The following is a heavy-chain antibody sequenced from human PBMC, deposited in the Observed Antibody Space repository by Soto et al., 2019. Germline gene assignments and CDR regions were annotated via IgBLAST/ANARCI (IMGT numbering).Heavy chain of an antibody. Sequence: SETLSLTCTVSGGSFCSGSYYWSWIPQPPGKGLEWLGYVYSSGATKYNPSLNGRVSMSVDTSKDQFSLILSSLTAADTTIYFCARFQFCSGNDCYRPFDMWGQGIMVTVSS. CDR3: ARFQFCSGNDCYRPFDM. CDR2: VYSSGAT. V-gene: IGHV4-61*01. CDR1: GGSFCSGSYY. J-gene: IGHJ3*02. D-gene: IGHD2-15*01.